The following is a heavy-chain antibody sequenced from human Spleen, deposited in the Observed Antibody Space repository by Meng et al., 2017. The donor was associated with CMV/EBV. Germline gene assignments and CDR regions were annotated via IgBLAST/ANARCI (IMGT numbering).Heavy chain of an antibody. CDR2: ISSSTTTI. CDR1: GFTFNDYY. J-gene: IGHJ4*02. CDR3: ARITAAAGIGVWGYFDY. Sequence: GGSLRLSCAASGFTFNDYYMTWIRQAPGKGLEWVSYISSSTTTIYYAHSVKGRFTVSRDNTNNSLYLQMNSLRAEDTAVYYCARITAAAGIGVWGYFDYWGQGALVTVSS. V-gene: IGHV3-11*01. D-gene: IGHD6-13*01.